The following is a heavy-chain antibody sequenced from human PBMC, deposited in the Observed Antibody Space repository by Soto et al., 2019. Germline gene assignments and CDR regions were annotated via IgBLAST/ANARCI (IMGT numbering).Heavy chain of an antibody. CDR3: AKQKYYYGSGSYYTFDY. CDR2: ISGSGGST. D-gene: IGHD3-10*01. J-gene: IGHJ4*02. Sequence: GKGLEWVSAISGSGGSTYYADSVKGRFTISRDNSKNTLYLQMNSLRAEDTAVYYCAKQKYYYGSGSYYTFDYWGQGTLVTVSS. V-gene: IGHV3-23*01.